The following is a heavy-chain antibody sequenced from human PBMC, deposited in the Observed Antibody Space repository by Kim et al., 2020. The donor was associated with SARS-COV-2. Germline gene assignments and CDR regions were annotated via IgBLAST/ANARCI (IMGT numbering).Heavy chain of an antibody. V-gene: IGHV3-30*18. CDR3: AKDTQGLLWFGVLLSQLSDYGMDV. CDR2: ISYDGSNK. CDR1: GFTFSSYG. D-gene: IGHD3-10*01. J-gene: IGHJ6*02. Sequence: GGSLRLSCAASGFTFSSYGMHWVRQAPGKGLEWVAVISYDGSNKYYADSVKGRFTISRDNSKNTLYLQMNSLRAEDTAVYYCAKDTQGLLWFGVLLSQLSDYGMDVWGQGTTVTVSS.